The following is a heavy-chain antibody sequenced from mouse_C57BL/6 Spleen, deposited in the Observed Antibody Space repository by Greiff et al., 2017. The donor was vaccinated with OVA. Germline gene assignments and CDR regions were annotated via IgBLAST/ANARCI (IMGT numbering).Heavy chain of an antibody. CDR1: GYAFSSSW. D-gene: IGHD1-1*01. J-gene: IGHJ3*01. V-gene: IGHV1-82*01. CDR2: IYPGDGDT. CDR3: ASPNYYGSSPAWFAY. Sequence: VQLQQSGPELVKPGAPVKISCKASGYAFSSSWMNWVKQRPGKGLEWIGRIYPGDGDTNYNGKFKGKATLTADKSSSTAYMQLSSLTSEDSAVYFCASPNYYGSSPAWFAYWGQGTLVTVSA.